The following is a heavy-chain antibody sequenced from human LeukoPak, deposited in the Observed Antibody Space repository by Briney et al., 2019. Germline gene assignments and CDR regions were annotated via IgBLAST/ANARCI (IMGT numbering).Heavy chain of an antibody. D-gene: IGHD5-12*01. J-gene: IGHJ6*03. V-gene: IGHV1-18*01. Sequence: GASVKVSCKASGYTFTSYGISWVRQAPGQGLEWMGWISAYNGNTNYAQKLQGRVTMTTDTSTSTAYMELRSLRSDDTAVYYCARSGYSGNYYYYMDVWGKGTTVTVSS. CDR3: ARSGYSGNYYYYMDV. CDR1: GYTFTSYG. CDR2: ISAYNGNT.